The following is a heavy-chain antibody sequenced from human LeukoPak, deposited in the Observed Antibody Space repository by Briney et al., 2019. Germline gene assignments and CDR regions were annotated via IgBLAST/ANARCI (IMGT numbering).Heavy chain of an antibody. CDR1: GFTFSHYG. CDR3: ASLPEGYSGYEDKDYFDY. V-gene: IGHV3-30*03. J-gene: IGHJ4*02. D-gene: IGHD5-12*01. CDR2: ISYDGGNK. Sequence: GGSLRLSCAASGFTFSHYGMHWARQAPGEGLEWMAFISYDGGNKYYADSVKGRFTISRDNSKNTLYLQMNSLRTEDTAVYHCASLPEGYSGYEDKDYFDYWGQGTLVTVSS.